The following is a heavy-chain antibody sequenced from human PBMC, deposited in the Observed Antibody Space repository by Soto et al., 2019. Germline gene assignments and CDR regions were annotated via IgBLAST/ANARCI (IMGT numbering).Heavy chain of an antibody. J-gene: IGHJ4*02. CDR3: ARVARIAARRKEDY. V-gene: IGHV4-31*03. CDR2: IYYSGST. D-gene: IGHD6-6*01. CDR1: GGSISSGGYY. Sequence: SETLSLTCTVSGGSISSGGYYWSWIRQHPGKGLEWIGYIYYSGSTYYNPSLKSRVTISVDTSKNQFSLKLSSVTAADTAVYYCARVARIAARRKEDYWGQGTLVTVSS.